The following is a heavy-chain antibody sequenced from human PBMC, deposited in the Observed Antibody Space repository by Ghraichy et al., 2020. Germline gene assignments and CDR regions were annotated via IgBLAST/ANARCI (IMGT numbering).Heavy chain of an antibody. Sequence: SQTLSLTCTVSGGSISSGDSHWAWIRQPPGGGLEYIGHIYYTGTHSTYYNPSLKSRASMSLDTSKNVFFLTLTSLTAADTAVYFCARGPPDYFGSKYVDVWGTGTTVTVSS. CDR3: ARGPPDYFGSKYVDV. J-gene: IGHJ6*03. D-gene: IGHD3-10*01. CDR1: GGSISSGDSH. V-gene: IGHV4-30-4*01. CDR2: IYYTGTHST.